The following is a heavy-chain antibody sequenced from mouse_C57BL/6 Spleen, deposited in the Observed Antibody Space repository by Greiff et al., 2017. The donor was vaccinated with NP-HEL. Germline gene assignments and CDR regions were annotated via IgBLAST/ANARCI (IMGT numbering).Heavy chain of an antibody. Sequence: VQLQQSGPELVKPGASVKISCKASGYSFTDYNMNWVKQSNGKSLGWIGVINPNYGTTSYNQKFKGKATLTVDQSSSTAYMQLNSLTSEDSAVYYCARPYYYGSSPWFAYWGQGTLVTVSA. V-gene: IGHV1-39*01. CDR2: INPNYGTT. CDR1: GYSFTDYN. J-gene: IGHJ3*01. D-gene: IGHD1-1*01. CDR3: ARPYYYGSSPWFAY.